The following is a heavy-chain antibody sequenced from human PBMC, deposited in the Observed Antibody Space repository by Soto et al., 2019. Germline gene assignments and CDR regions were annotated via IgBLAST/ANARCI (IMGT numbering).Heavy chain of an antibody. Sequence: GGSLRLSCAASGFTFSSYAMSWVRQAPGKGLEWVSAISGSGGSTYYADSVKGRFTISRDNSKNTLYLQMNSLRAEDTAVYYCAKEKLLWFGEPGYYFDYWGQGTLVTVSS. J-gene: IGHJ4*02. D-gene: IGHD3-10*01. CDR2: ISGSGGST. CDR3: AKEKLLWFGEPGYYFDY. CDR1: GFTFSSYA. V-gene: IGHV3-23*01.